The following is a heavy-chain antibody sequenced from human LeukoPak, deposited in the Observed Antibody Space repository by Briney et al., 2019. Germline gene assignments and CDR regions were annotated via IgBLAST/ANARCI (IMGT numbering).Heavy chain of an antibody. V-gene: IGHV3-23*01. CDR3: VKDDGWVQYAN. J-gene: IGHJ4*02. D-gene: IGHD5-24*01. Sequence: GGSLRFSCATSGFIFSHHGMNWVRQAPGKGLEWVSGIRADAVTTYYADSVKGRFIISRDNSKNTVYLQMNSLSAEDAAVYYCVKDDGWVQYANWGQGTLVTVSS. CDR2: IRADAVTT. CDR1: GFIFSHHG.